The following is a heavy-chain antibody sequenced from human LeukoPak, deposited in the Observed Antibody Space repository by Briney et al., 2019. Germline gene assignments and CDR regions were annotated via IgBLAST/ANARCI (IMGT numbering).Heavy chain of an antibody. V-gene: IGHV3-23*01. CDR1: GFTISSYA. CDR2: IRAGGDTI. J-gene: IGHJ4*02. Sequence: PGGSLRLSYAASGFTISSYAMNWVRQVPGKGLEWVSVIRAGGDTIYYADSVNGRFTISRDNSKNTLYLQMNSLRAEDTAVYYCAKPASGSYYVYNYWGQGTLVTVSS. D-gene: IGHD1-26*01. CDR3: AKPASGSYYVYNY.